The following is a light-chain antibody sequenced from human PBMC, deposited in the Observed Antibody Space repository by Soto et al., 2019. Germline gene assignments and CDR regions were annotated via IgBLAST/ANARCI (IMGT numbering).Light chain of an antibody. Sequence: DIQMTQSPSSLSVSVGDRVTITCRASQGISNYLASFQQKPGKVPELLIYAASTLQSGVPSRFSGSGSGKNFTLTISSLQPEDVATYYCQKYNSAPRTFGQGTKLEIK. CDR1: QGISNY. J-gene: IGKJ2*01. CDR2: AAS. CDR3: QKYNSAPRT. V-gene: IGKV1-27*01.